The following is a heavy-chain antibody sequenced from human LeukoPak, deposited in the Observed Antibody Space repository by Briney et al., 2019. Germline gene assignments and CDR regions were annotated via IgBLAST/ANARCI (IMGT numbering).Heavy chain of an antibody. CDR3: ARDRWSGSYFDY. Sequence: GGPLRLSCAASGFTFSSYSMNWVRQAPGKGLEWVSSISSSSSYIYYADSVKGRFTISRDNAKNSLYLQMNSLRAEDTAVYYCARDRWSGSYFDYWGQGTLVTVSS. CDR1: GFTFSSYS. D-gene: IGHD1-26*01. J-gene: IGHJ4*02. V-gene: IGHV3-21*01. CDR2: ISSSSSYI.